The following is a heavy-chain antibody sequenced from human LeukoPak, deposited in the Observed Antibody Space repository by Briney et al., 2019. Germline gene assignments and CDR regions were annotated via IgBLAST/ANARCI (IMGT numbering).Heavy chain of an antibody. J-gene: IGHJ4*02. CDR1: GFTFSSYA. V-gene: IGHV3-23*01. CDR2: ISGSGGST. D-gene: IGHD3-22*01. CDR3: AKDKADYYDSSGYPPHGYYFDY. Sequence: PGGSLRLSCAASGFTFSSYAMSWVRQAPGKGLEWVSAISGSGGSTYYADSVKGRFTISRDNSKNTLYLQMNSLRAEDTAVYYCAKDKADYYDSSGYPPHGYYFDYWGQGTLVTVSS.